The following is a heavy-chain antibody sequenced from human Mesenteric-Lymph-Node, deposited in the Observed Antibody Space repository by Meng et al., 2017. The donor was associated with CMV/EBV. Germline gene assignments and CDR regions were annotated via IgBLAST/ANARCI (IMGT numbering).Heavy chain of an antibody. V-gene: IGHV4-59*01. CDR2: IHYSGTT. D-gene: IGHD2/OR15-2a*01. Sequence: GSLRLSCIVSGGSISGYYWNWIRQPPGKGLEWIGYIHYSGTTNYNPSLKNRVTISVDTSKNQFSLKLSSVTAADTAMYYCARLTFLYGGAFDIWGQGPMVTVSS. CDR3: ARLTFLYGGAFDI. J-gene: IGHJ3*02. CDR1: GGSISGYY.